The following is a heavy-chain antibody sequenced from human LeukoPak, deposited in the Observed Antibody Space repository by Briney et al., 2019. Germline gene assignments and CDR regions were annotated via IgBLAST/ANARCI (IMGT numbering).Heavy chain of an antibody. D-gene: IGHD1-7*01. CDR2: IYTSGST. V-gene: IGHV4-61*02. Sequence: SETLSLTCSVSGGSISSSSFYWSWIRQPAGKGLEWIGRIYTSGSTNYNPSLKSRVTISVDTSKNQFSLKLSSVTDADTAVYYCASRGPSYNWNYVYWFDPWGQGTLVTVSS. CDR1: GGSISSSSFY. J-gene: IGHJ5*02. CDR3: ASRGPSYNWNYVYWFDP.